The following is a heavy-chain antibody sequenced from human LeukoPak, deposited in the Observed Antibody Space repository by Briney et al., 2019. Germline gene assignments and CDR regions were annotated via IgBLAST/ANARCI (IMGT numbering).Heavy chain of an antibody. Sequence: PSETLSLTCTVSGGSISSYYWSWIRQPAGKGLEWIGRIYTSGSTNYNPSLKSRVTMSADTSKNQFSLKLSSVTAADTAVYYCARSPWIQPWYFDLWGRGTLVTVSS. CDR3: ARSPWIQPWYFDL. CDR1: GGSISSYY. V-gene: IGHV4-4*07. J-gene: IGHJ2*01. CDR2: IYTSGST. D-gene: IGHD5-18*01.